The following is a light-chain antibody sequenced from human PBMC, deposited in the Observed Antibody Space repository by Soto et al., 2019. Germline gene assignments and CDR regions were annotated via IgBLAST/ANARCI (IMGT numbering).Light chain of an antibody. V-gene: IGKV1-12*01. Sequence: DIQMTQSPSSVSASVGDRVTITCRASQAIDSWLAWYQQKPGEAPKLLIFTGSLLHSGVPPRFSGSGSVTDFTLTISSLQPEDFATYYCQQTLSFPPTFGHGTKV. J-gene: IGKJ1*01. CDR1: QAIDSW. CDR2: TGS. CDR3: QQTLSFPPT.